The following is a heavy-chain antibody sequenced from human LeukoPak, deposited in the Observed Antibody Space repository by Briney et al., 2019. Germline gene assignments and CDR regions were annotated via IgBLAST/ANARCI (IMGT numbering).Heavy chain of an antibody. J-gene: IGHJ3*02. V-gene: IGHV3-7*01. D-gene: IGHD3-3*01. CDR1: GFTFSSYW. CDR3: ASLYYDFWSGYHDAFDI. Sequence: GGSLRLSCAASGFTFSSYWMSWVRQAPGKGLEWVANIKQDGSEKYYVDSVKGRFTISRDNAKNSLYLQMNSLRAEDTAVYYCASLYYDFWSGYHDAFDIWGQGTMVTVSS. CDR2: IKQDGSEK.